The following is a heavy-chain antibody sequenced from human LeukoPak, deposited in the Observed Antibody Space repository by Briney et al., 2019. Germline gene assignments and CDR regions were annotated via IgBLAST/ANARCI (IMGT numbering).Heavy chain of an antibody. V-gene: IGHV1-2*06. CDR3: ARGDRGYSYGSFDY. CDR2: INPNSGGT. Sequence: ASVKVSCKASGYTFTGYYMHWVRQAPGQGLEWMGRINPNSGGTNYAQKFQGRVTMTRDTSISTAYMELSRLRSDDTAVYYCARGDRGYSYGSFDYWGQGTLVTVSS. CDR1: GYTFTGYY. J-gene: IGHJ4*02. D-gene: IGHD5-18*01.